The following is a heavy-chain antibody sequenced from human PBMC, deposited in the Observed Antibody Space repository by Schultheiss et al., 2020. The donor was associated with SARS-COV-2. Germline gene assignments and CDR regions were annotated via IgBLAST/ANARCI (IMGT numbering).Heavy chain of an antibody. CDR2: ISYDGSNK. J-gene: IGHJ4*02. V-gene: IGHV3-30*01. Sequence: GGSLRLSCAASGFTFSSYAMHWVRQAPGKGLEWVAVISYDGSNKYYADSVKGRFTISRDNSKNTLYLQMNSLRAEDTAVYYCAKGGGEVPAAYFDYWGQGTLVTVSS. D-gene: IGHD2-2*01. CDR3: AKGGGEVPAAYFDY. CDR1: GFTFSSYA.